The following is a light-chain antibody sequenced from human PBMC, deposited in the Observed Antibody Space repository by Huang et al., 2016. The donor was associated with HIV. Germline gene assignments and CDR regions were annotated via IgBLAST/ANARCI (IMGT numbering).Light chain of an antibody. CDR2: AAS. CDR1: QSISNY. Sequence: DIQMTQSPSSLSASVGDRVTITCRASQSISNYLNWYQQKPGKAPKLLISAASSLQSGGPSRFSGSGSGTDFTLTISSLQPEDFATYYCQQSYSTPWTFGQGTKVEIK. V-gene: IGKV1-39*01. J-gene: IGKJ1*01. CDR3: QQSYSTPWT.